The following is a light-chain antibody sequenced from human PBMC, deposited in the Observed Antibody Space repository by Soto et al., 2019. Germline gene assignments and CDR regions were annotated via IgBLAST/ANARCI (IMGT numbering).Light chain of an antibody. CDR2: DVS. Sequence: QSVLTQPASVSGSPGQSITISCTGTSSDVGGYNYVSWYQQHPGKAPKLMIYDVSNRPSGVSNCFSGSKSGNTASLTISGLTAEDEADYYCSSYTSSSSVVFGGGTKVTVL. J-gene: IGLJ2*01. CDR1: SSDVGGYNY. CDR3: SSYTSSSSVV. V-gene: IGLV2-14*01.